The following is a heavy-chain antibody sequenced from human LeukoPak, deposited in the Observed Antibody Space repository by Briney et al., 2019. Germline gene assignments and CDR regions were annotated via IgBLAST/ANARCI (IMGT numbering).Heavy chain of an antibody. CDR3: ARDERYSYGDNHYPDLGF. J-gene: IGHJ4*02. CDR2: MNPNSGNT. D-gene: IGHD4/OR15-4a*01. V-gene: IGHV1-8*01. Sequence: ASVKVSCKASGYTFTSYDINWVRQATGQGLEWMGWMNPNSGNTGYAQKFQGRVTMTRNTSISTAYMELSSLRSDDTAVYYCARDERYSYGDNHYPDLGFWGQGTPVTVSS. CDR1: GYTFTSYD.